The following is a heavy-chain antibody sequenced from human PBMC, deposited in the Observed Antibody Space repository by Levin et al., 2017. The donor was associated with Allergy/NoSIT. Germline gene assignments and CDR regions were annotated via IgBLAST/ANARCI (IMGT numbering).Heavy chain of an antibody. V-gene: IGHV1-69*06. Sequence: KISCKASGNTFRTYGITWVRQAPGQGFEWMGGINPVYGTANYAQKFQDRVTITADKSTSTAYMELSSLRSEDTAVYYCARVPLGPYYYDSGNYYNWLDPWGQGTLVTVSS. CDR2: INPVYGTA. D-gene: IGHD3-10*01. CDR3: ARVPLGPYYYDSGNYYNWLDP. J-gene: IGHJ5*02. CDR1: GNTFRTYG.